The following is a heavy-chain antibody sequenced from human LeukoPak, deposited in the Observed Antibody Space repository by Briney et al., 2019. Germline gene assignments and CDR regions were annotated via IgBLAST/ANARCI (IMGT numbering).Heavy chain of an antibody. J-gene: IGHJ3*02. D-gene: IGHD1-26*01. V-gene: IGHV3-9*01. CDR1: GFTFSSYS. CDR2: ISWNSGSI. Sequence: GGSLRLSCAASGFTFSSYSMNWVRQAPGKGLEWVSGISWNSGSIDYADSVKGRFTISRDNAKNSLYPQMNSLRAEDTALYYCAKDGGVGPTTYDAFDIWGQGTMVTVSS. CDR3: AKDGGVGPTTYDAFDI.